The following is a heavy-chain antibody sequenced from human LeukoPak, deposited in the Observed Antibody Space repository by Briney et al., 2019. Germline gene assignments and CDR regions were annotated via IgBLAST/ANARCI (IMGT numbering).Heavy chain of an antibody. J-gene: IGHJ4*02. V-gene: IGHV1-3*01. CDR3: ARTGSSRWHGDHYYFDY. Sequence: ASVKVSCKASGYTITSDAIHWVRQAPGQRLEWMGGSNGDNGNTKYSQTFQGRVTITRDASASTAYMELSSLRSEDTAVFYCARTGSSRWHGDHYYFDYWGQGTLVTVSS. CDR2: SNGDNGNT. D-gene: IGHD6-13*01. CDR1: GYTITSDA.